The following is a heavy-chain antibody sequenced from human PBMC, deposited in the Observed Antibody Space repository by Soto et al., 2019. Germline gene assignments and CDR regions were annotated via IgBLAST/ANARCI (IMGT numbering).Heavy chain of an antibody. CDR3: ARSRSATVAGDY. D-gene: IGHD6-19*01. CDR1: GFTVSSNY. J-gene: IGHJ4*02. CDR2: IYSGGST. V-gene: IGHV3-53*04. Sequence: EVQLVESGGGLVQPGGSLRLSCAASGFTVSSNYMSWVRQAPRKGLEWVSVIYSGGSTYYADSVKGRFTISSHNSKNTLYLQMNSMRAEDTAVYYCARSRSATVAGDYWGQGTLVTVSS.